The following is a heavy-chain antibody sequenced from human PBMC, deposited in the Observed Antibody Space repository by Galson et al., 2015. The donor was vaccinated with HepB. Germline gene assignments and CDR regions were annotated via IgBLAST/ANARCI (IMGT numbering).Heavy chain of an antibody. V-gene: IGHV3-53*04. CDR1: GFTVSSNC. Sequence: SLRLSCAASGFTVSSNCMSWVRQAPGKGLEWVSDIYSGGSTYYADSVKGRFTISRHNSKNTLYLQMNSLRAEDTAVYYCAGRRGGIAAAGMGAFDIWGQGTMVTVSS. CDR2: IYSGGST. J-gene: IGHJ3*02. D-gene: IGHD6-13*01. CDR3: AGRRGGIAAAGMGAFDI.